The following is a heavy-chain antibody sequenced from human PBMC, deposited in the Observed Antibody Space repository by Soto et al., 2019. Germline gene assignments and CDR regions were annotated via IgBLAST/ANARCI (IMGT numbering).Heavy chain of an antibody. CDR3: ARIGVLMVYAKKKNWFDP. CDR2: INHRGST. J-gene: IGHJ5*02. V-gene: IGHV4-34*01. D-gene: IGHD2-8*01. Sequence: QVQLQQWGAGLLKPSETLSLTCAVYGGSFSGYYWSWIRQPPGKGLEWSGEINHRGSTNYNPTLKSRVTILVETSENLFYLKLSSVTAADTAVYYCARIGVLMVYAKKKNWFDPWGQGTLVTVSS. CDR1: GGSFSGYY.